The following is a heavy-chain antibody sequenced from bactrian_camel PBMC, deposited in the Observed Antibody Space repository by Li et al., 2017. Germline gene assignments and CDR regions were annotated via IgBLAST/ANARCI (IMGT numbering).Heavy chain of an antibody. Sequence: HVQLVESGGGSVQPGGSLKLSCAPPIPISSGCKAWFRRIPGKEREGVAGFDVGRRTPYYDDSVKGRFTVSRDNSQNTVHLQMNTLKAEDTARYYCAADQGEIGWVSSDSGCVTDFGYWGQGTQVTVS. CDR1: IPISSGC. CDR3: AADQGEIGWVSSDSGCVTDFGY. CDR2: FDVGRRTP. J-gene: IGHJ6*01. D-gene: IGHD3*01. V-gene: IGHV3S1*01.